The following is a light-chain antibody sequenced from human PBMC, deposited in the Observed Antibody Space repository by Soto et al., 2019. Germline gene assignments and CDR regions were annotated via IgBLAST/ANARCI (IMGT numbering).Light chain of an antibody. J-gene: IGLJ3*02. CDR3: ETWDTHTWV. Sequence: QAVLTQSSSASASLGSSVKLTCTLSSGHSSYIIAWHQQQPGKAPRYLMKLEGSGSYNKGSGVPDRFSGSSSGADRYLTISNLQFEDEADYYCETWDTHTWVFGGGTKVTVL. V-gene: IGLV4-60*02. CDR2: LEGSGSY. CDR1: SGHSSYI.